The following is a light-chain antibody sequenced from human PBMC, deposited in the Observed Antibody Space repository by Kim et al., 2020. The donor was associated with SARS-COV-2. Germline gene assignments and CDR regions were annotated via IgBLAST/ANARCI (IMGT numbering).Light chain of an antibody. J-gene: IGKJ1*01. Sequence: DIQMTQSPSSLSASVGDRVTITCRASQDISRYLNWYQQKPGEAPKLLIYTASSLQSGVPSRFTGSGSETDFTLTITSLQPEDFATYYCQQTSSAPRTFGQGTKVDIK. CDR3: QQTSSAPRT. CDR2: TAS. CDR1: QDISRY. V-gene: IGKV1-39*01.